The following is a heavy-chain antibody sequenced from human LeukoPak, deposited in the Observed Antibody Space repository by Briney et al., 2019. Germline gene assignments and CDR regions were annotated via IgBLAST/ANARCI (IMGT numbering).Heavy chain of an antibody. CDR2: FDPEDGET. Sequence: ASVKVSCKVSGYTLTELSMHWVRQAPGKGLEWMGGFDPEDGETIYAQKFQGRVTMTEDTSTDTAYMELSSLRSEDTAVYYCATSSGNYYYYYMDVWGKGTTVTVSS. CDR1: GYTLTELS. J-gene: IGHJ6*03. D-gene: IGHD3-10*01. CDR3: ATSSGNYYYYYMDV. V-gene: IGHV1-24*01.